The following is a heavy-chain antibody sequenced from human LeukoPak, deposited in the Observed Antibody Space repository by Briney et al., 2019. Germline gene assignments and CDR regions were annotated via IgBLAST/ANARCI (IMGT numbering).Heavy chain of an antibody. CDR3: ARVALDFWTPAFDY. Sequence: GGSLRLSCAASGFTFSSSSMNWARPPAGRGLEWVSYISSSSSTIYYADSVKGRFTISRDNAKNSLYLQMNSLRDEDTAVYYCARVALDFWTPAFDYWGQGTLVTVSS. CDR2: ISSSSSTI. J-gene: IGHJ4*02. D-gene: IGHD3/OR15-3a*01. V-gene: IGHV3-48*02. CDR1: GFTFSSSS.